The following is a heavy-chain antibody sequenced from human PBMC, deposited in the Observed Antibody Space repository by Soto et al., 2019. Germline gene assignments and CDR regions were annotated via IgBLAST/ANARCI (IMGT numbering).Heavy chain of an antibody. CDR1: GFTFSSHA. D-gene: IGHD1-26*01. Sequence: QVQLVESGGGVVQPGRSLRLSCAVSGFTFSSHAMHWVRQAPGKGLEWVTLISSDGSNKYYADSVKGRFTTARDNSKNTMYLQMNRLRVEDTAVYYCARGDGGGSDCDLGYWGQGALVTVSS. V-gene: IGHV3-30-3*01. J-gene: IGHJ4*02. CDR3: ARGDGGGSDCDLGY. CDR2: ISSDGSNK.